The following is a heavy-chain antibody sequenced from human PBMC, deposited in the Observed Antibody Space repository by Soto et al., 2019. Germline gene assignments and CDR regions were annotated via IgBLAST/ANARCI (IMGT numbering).Heavy chain of an antibody. D-gene: IGHD3-3*01. Sequence: EVQLVQSGAEVKKPGDCLKISCKASGYSFSNYWIGWVRQMPGKGLEWMGIIYPGDSDTRYSPSFQGQVTISADKSISTAYLQWNSLKPSDTAMYYCARPVWCVGSTCTQARYFDLWGRGTLVTVSS. CDR3: ARPVWCVGSTCTQARYFDL. J-gene: IGHJ2*01. CDR1: GYSFSNYW. CDR2: IYPGDSDT. V-gene: IGHV5-51*01.